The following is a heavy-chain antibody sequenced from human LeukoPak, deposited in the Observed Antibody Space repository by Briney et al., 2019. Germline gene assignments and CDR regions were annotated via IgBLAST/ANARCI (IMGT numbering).Heavy chain of an antibody. CDR1: GYTFTSYD. D-gene: IGHD6-19*01. V-gene: IGHV1-8*01. CDR3: ARGVPIAVAGTGFDY. CDR2: MNPNSGNT. J-gene: IGHJ4*02. Sequence: ASVKVSCKASGYTFTSYDINWVRQATGQGLEWMGWMNPNSGNTGYAQEFQGRVTMTRNTSISTAYMELSSLRSEDTAVYYCARGVPIAVAGTGFDYWGQGTLVTVSS.